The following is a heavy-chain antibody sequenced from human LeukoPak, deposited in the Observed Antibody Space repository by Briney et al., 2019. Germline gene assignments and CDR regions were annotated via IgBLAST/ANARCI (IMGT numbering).Heavy chain of an antibody. V-gene: IGHV1-69*05. CDR3: ARDREVVTPAWEL. D-gene: IGHD4-23*01. CDR2: IIPIFGTA. Sequence: ASVKVSCKASGGTFSSYAISWVRQAPGQGLEWMGGIIPIFGTANYAQKFQGRVTITTDESTSTAYMELSSLRSDDTAVYYCARDREVVTPAWELWGQGTLVTVSS. J-gene: IGHJ4*02. CDR1: GGTFSSYA.